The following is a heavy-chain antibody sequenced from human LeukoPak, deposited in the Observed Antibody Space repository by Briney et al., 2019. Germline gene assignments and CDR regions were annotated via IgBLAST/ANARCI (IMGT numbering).Heavy chain of an antibody. V-gene: IGHV3-74*01. Sequence: GGSLRLSCAASGFTFRSYWMHWVRQAPGKGLVWVSRINSDGSSTSYADSVKGRFTISRDNAKNTLYLQMNSLRAEDTAVYYRARGRGYSYGWIGEKLLDYWGQGILVTVSS. CDR3: ARGRGYSYGWIGEKLLDY. CDR2: INSDGSST. D-gene: IGHD5-18*01. CDR1: GFTFRSYW. J-gene: IGHJ4*02.